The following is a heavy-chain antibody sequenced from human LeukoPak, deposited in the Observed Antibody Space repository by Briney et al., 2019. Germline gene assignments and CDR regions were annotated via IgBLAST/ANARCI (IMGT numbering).Heavy chain of an antibody. J-gene: IGHJ4*02. CDR3: ATRSDGYSQFDF. CDR2: IYPGDSDT. Sequence: GESLKISCKASGYNFTSYWIGWVRPMPGKGLEWMGIIYPGDSDTRYSPSFQGQVTISADKSVSTAYLQWSSLKASDSAIYYCATRSDGYSQFDFWGQGTLVTVSS. D-gene: IGHD5-24*01. CDR1: GYNFTSYW. V-gene: IGHV5-51*01.